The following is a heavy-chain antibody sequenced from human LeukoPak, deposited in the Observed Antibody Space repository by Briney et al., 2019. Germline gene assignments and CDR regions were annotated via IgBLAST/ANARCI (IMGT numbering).Heavy chain of an antibody. CDR3: ARSARDFWSGYNYHFDY. J-gene: IGHJ4*02. D-gene: IGHD3-3*01. V-gene: IGHV4-61*01. CDR1: GGSVSSGSYY. CDR2: IYYSGST. Sequence: SETLSLTCPISGGSVSSGSYYWSWIRQPPGKGLEWIGYIYYSGSTNYNPSLKSRVTISVDTSKNQFSLKLSSVTAADTAVYYCARSARDFWSGYNYHFDYWGQGTLVTVSS.